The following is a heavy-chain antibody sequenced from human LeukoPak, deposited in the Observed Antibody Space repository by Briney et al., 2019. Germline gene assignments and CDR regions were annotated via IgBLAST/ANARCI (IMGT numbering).Heavy chain of an antibody. D-gene: IGHD6-13*01. J-gene: IGHJ4*02. V-gene: IGHV3-48*01. CDR2: ITSSSSTI. CDR1: GFTFSSYS. CDR3: ARGVEQLDPGFDY. Sequence: GGSLRLSCAASGFTFSSYSLNWVRQAPGKGLEWVSYITSSSSTIYYADSVKGRFTISRDNAKNSLFLQMNSLRAEDTAVYYCARGVEQLDPGFDYWGQGTLVTVSS.